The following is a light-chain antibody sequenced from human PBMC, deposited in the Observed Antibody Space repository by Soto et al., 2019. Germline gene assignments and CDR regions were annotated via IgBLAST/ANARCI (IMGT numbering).Light chain of an antibody. CDR1: QSVSTY. Sequence: EIVLTQSPATLSLPPGERATLSCRASQSVSTYLAWYQQKPGQAPRLLIYDASNRATGIADRFSGSGSGTDFTLTISSLEPEDFAVYYCQHRGSWPITFGQGTRLEIK. V-gene: IGKV3-11*01. J-gene: IGKJ5*01. CDR3: QHRGSWPIT. CDR2: DAS.